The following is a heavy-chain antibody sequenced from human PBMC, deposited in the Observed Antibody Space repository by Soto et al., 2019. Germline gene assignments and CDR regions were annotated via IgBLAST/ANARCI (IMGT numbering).Heavy chain of an antibody. CDR2: TRNKAYSYTT. Sequence: EVQLVESGGGLVQPGGSLRLSCAASGFSFSDHYMDWVRQAPGKGLEWVGRTRNKAYSYTTEYAASLRGRFTISRDDSKDSLYLQMNSLKPEDTAVYYCATSIPSSKGSGDDSWGQGNRVTVSS. D-gene: IGHD6-13*01. J-gene: IGHJ4*02. CDR1: GFSFSDHY. V-gene: IGHV3-72*01. CDR3: ATSIPSSKGSGDDS.